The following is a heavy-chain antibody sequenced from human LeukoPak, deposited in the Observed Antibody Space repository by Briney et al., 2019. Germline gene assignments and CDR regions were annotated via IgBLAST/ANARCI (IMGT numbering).Heavy chain of an antibody. CDR1: GGSISSYY. J-gene: IGHJ5*02. V-gene: IGHV4-59*08. CDR3: ARHIVVVPAAQRWFDP. CDR2: ISDIGSI. Sequence: SETLSLTCTVSGGSISSYYWSWIRQPPGKGLEWIAYISDIGSINYNPSLKSRVTISLDTSKNQFSLKLSSVTAADTAVYYCARHIVVVPAAQRWFDPWGQGTLVTVSS. D-gene: IGHD2-2*01.